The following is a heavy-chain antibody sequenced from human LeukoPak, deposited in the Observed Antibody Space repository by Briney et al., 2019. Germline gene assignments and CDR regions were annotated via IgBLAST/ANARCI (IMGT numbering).Heavy chain of an antibody. Sequence: ASVKVSCKASGGTFSSYAITWVRQAPGQGLEWMGGIIPIFGKAKYAQKVQGRVTMSTDESTSTAYMELSSLRSEDTAVYYCARDFNDIVVVPAAIRGAAFDVWGQGTMVTVSS. D-gene: IGHD2-2*02. CDR2: IIPIFGKA. CDR1: GGTFSSYA. J-gene: IGHJ3*01. V-gene: IGHV1-69*05. CDR3: ARDFNDIVVVPAAIRGAAFDV.